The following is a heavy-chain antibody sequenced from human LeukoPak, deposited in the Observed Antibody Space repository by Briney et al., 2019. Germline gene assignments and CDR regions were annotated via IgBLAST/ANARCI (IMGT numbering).Heavy chain of an antibody. D-gene: IGHD2-2*01. CDR1: GNYW. V-gene: IGHV3-74*01. CDR2: INSDGSWT. CDR3: VSFYVTY. Sequence: GESLRLSCAASGNYWMHWVRQAPGKGLVWVSHINSDGSWTSYADSVKGRFTISKDNAKNTVYLQMNNLRAEDTAVYYCVSFYVTYWGRGTLVTVSS. J-gene: IGHJ4*02.